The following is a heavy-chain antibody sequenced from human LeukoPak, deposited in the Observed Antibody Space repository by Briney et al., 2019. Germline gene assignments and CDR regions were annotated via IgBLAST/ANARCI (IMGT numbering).Heavy chain of an antibody. CDR1: GYTFTSYD. D-gene: IGHD4-17*01. V-gene: IGHV1-8*01. CDR2: MNPNSGNT. Sequence: AASVKVPCKASGYTFTSYDINWVRQATGQGLEWMGWMNPNSGNTGYAQKFQGRVTMTRNTSISTAYIELNSLRSEATAVYYCARAGTVTTDYWGQATLVTVSS. CDR3: ARAGTVTTDY. J-gene: IGHJ4*02.